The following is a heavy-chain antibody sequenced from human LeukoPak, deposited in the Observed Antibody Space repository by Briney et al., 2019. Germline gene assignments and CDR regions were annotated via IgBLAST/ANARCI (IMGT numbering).Heavy chain of an antibody. D-gene: IGHD6-25*01. Sequence: PSETLSLTCAVSGGSITSDSSYWAWIRLPPGKGLVWIGSIRYSGSTYYNPSLKSRVTMSADTSKNQVSLKLTSVTAADTAVYYCARVLAAAAHFDYWGQGTLVTVSS. V-gene: IGHV4-39*01. J-gene: IGHJ4*02. CDR3: ARVLAAAAHFDY. CDR2: IRYSGST. CDR1: GGSITSDSSY.